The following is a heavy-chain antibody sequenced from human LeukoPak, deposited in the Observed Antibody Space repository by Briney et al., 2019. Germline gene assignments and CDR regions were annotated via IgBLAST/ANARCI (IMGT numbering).Heavy chain of an antibody. V-gene: IGHV3-7*01. Sequence: GGSLRLSCAASGFTFSTEWMSWVRQAPGKGLEWVATINQDGSDQYYVDSVKGRFTISRDNAKNSLYLQMNSLRAEDTAVYYCARDRDVPAIGMDVWGQGTTVTVSS. J-gene: IGHJ6*02. CDR2: INQDGSDQ. CDR1: GFTFSTEW. CDR3: ARDRDVPAIGMDV.